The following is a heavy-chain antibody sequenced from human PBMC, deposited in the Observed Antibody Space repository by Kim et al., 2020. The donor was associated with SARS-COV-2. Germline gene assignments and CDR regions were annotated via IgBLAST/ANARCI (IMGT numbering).Heavy chain of an antibody. CDR2: IYYSGST. V-gene: IGHV4-59*01. CDR1: GGSISSYY. CDR3: ARDLPYCSSTSCYAGRGWFDP. Sequence: SETLSLTCTVSGGSISSYYWSWIRQPPGKGLEWIGYIYYSGSTNYNPSLKSRVTISVDTSKNQFSLKLSSVTAADTAVYYCARDLPYCSSTSCYAGRGWFDPWGQGTLVTVSS. D-gene: IGHD2-2*01. J-gene: IGHJ5*02.